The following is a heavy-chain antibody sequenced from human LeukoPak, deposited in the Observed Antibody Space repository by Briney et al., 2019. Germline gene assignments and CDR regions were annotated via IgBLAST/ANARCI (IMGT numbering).Heavy chain of an antibody. CDR1: GFTFSSYS. J-gene: IGHJ4*02. Sequence: GGSLRLSCAASGFTFSSYSMNWVRQAPGKGLEWVSSISSSSYIYYADSVKGRFTISRDNAKNSLYLQMSSLRAEDTAVYYCARDDLDYWGQGTLVTVSS. CDR2: ISSSSYI. V-gene: IGHV3-21*01. CDR3: ARDDLDY.